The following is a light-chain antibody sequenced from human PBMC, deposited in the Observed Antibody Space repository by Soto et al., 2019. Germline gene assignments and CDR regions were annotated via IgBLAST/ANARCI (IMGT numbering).Light chain of an antibody. CDR3: CSYTRSGTLI. V-gene: IGLV2-14*01. J-gene: IGLJ1*01. CDR1: SSGIGDYNY. CDR2: DVS. Sequence: QSVLTQPASGSGSPGQSITISCVGTSSGIGDYNYVSWYQQHPGKVPKVIIYDVSNRPSGVSYRLSATKSGNTASLTISGLQAEDEADYYCCSYTRSGTLIFGTGTKVTVL.